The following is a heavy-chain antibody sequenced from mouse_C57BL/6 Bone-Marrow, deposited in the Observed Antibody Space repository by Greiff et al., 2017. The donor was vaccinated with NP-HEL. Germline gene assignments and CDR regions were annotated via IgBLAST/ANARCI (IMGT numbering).Heavy chain of an antibody. J-gene: IGHJ1*03. CDR3: ARKRGSSYGYFDV. V-gene: IGHV2-2*01. D-gene: IGHD1-1*01. CDR2: IWSGGST. CDR1: GFSLPGYG. Sequence: QVQLQQSGPGLVQPSKSRSITGPVSGFSLPGYGVHGVRQSPGKGREWRGVIWSGGSTDYNAAFISRLSISKDNSKSQVFFKMNSLQADDTAIYYCARKRGSSYGYFDVWGTGTTVTVSS.